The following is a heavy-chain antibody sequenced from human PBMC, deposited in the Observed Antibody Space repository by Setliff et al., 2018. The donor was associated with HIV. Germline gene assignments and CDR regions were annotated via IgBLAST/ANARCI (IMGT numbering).Heavy chain of an antibody. V-gene: IGHV4-59*01. CDR2: IYENDYT. CDR3: ARAQMHRGVVAWSLYYFDY. J-gene: IGHJ4*02. Sequence: SETLSLTCSVSGGSIGGYSWGWVRQTPGKGLEWIGYIYENDYTHYTVSLRSRVTISMDTSKNQFSLTLRSVTAADRAIYYCARAQMHRGVVAWSLYYFDYWGQGALVTVSS. D-gene: IGHD3-10*01. CDR1: GGSIGGYS.